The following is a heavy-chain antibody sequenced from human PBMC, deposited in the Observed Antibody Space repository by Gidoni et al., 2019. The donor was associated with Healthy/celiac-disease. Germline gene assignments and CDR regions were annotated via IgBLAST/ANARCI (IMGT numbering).Heavy chain of an antibody. CDR3: ARDPSIAVAGDERYFDL. V-gene: IGHV4-4*02. CDR1: GGSISSSNW. D-gene: IGHD6-19*01. Sequence: QVQLQESGPGLVKPSGTLSLTCAVSGGSISSSNWWSWVRQPPGKGLEWIGEIYHSGSTNYNPSLKSRVTISVDKSKNQFSLKLSSVTAADTAVYYCARDPSIAVAGDERYFDLWGRGTLVTVSS. J-gene: IGHJ2*01. CDR2: IYHSGST.